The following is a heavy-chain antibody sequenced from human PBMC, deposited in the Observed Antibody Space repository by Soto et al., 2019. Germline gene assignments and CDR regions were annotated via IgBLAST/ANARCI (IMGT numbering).Heavy chain of an antibody. D-gene: IGHD1-1*01. CDR3: ARDSRQLEIDY. Sequence: EVQLVESGGGLVKPGGSQRLSCAASGFTFSSYSMNWVRQAPGKGLEWVSSISSSSSSIYYAGSVKGRLTISRDNAKNSLWLQMNSLRAEDTAVYYCARDSRQLEIDYWGQGTLVTVSS. CDR2: ISSSSSSI. CDR1: GFTFSSYS. V-gene: IGHV3-21*01. J-gene: IGHJ4*02.